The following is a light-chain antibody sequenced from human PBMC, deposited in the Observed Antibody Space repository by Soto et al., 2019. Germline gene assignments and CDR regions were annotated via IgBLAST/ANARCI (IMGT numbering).Light chain of an antibody. J-gene: IGLJ2*01. Sequence: QSVLTQPASVSGSPGQSITISCTGTISDIGAYNFISWYQHHPGKAPKLVIYDVNNRPSGISYRFSGSKSGNTASLTISGLQAEDEADYYCASYTRTTTLVFGGGTKVTVL. CDR3: ASYTRTTTLV. V-gene: IGLV2-14*01. CDR2: DVN. CDR1: ISDIGAYNF.